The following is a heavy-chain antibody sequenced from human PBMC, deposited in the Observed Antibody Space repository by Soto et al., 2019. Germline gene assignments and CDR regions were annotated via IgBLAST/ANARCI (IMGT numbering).Heavy chain of an antibody. CDR3: AKDPSITIFGVGNWFDP. Sequence: GGSLRLSCAASGFTFSSYGMHWVRQAPGKGLEWVAVISYDGSNKYYADSVKGRFTISRDNSKNTLYLQMNSLRAEDTAVYYCAKDPSITIFGVGNWFDPRGQGTLVTVSS. J-gene: IGHJ5*02. D-gene: IGHD3-3*01. CDR1: GFTFSSYG. V-gene: IGHV3-30*18. CDR2: ISYDGSNK.